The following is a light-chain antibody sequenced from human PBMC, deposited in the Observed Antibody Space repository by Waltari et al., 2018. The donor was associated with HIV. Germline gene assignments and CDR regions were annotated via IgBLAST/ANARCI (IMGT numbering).Light chain of an antibody. Sequence: QSALTQPAPVSGSPGQSITIACNGTDRDIGGHNPVAWYQQPPVKAPKLIIYYDSNRPSGVSNLFSGSKSGNTASLTISGLQAEDEADYYCKSSTSRSTPCVFGSGTKVTVL. CDR3: KSSTSRSTPCV. J-gene: IGLJ1*01. V-gene: IGLV2-14*03. CDR2: YDS. CDR1: DRDIGGHNP.